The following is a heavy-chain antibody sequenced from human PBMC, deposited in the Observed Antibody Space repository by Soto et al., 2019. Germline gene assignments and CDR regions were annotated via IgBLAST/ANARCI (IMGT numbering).Heavy chain of an antibody. CDR1: GFMFSTYA. Sequence: GGALRLSCAASGFMFSTYAMHWVRQAPGKGLEGLAIISYDGSDTYYADSVKGRFAISRDNSKNTLYLQMNSLRAEDTAVYYCARDTYGMDVWGQGTTVTVSS. CDR2: ISYDGSDT. V-gene: IGHV3-30*09. J-gene: IGHJ6*02. CDR3: ARDTYGMDV.